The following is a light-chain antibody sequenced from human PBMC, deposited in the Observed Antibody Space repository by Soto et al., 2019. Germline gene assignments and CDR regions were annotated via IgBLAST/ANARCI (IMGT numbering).Light chain of an antibody. Sequence: EIVLTQSPGTLSLSPGERATLSCRASQSVIITYFAWYQQKPGQAPRLLIYGASSRATGIPDRFSGSGSGTDFTLTISRLEPEDFAVYYCQQYRDSLGTFGQGTKVQIK. CDR2: GAS. CDR3: QQYRDSLGT. J-gene: IGKJ1*01. CDR1: QSVIITY. V-gene: IGKV3-20*01.